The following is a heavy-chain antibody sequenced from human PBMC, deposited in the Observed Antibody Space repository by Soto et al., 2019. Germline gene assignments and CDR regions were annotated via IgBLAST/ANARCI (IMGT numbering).Heavy chain of an antibody. Sequence: QVQLVQSGAEVKKPGSSVKVSCKASGGTFSSYAISWVRQAPGQGLEWMGGIIPLFGTANYAQKFQGRVTITADESTSTAYMELSSLRSEDTAVYYCARGRAGYSYGPLDYWGQGTLVTVSS. CDR1: GGTFSSYA. D-gene: IGHD5-18*01. CDR2: IIPLFGTA. V-gene: IGHV1-69*12. CDR3: ARGRAGYSYGPLDY. J-gene: IGHJ4*02.